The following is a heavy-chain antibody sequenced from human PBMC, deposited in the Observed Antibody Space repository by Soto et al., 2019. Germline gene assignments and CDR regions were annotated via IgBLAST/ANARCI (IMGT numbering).Heavy chain of an antibody. J-gene: IGHJ4*02. CDR3: ARAHDSSGYYRDYFDY. CDR2: IYYSGST. D-gene: IGHD3-22*01. Sequence: QVQLQESGPGLVKPSETLSLTCTVSGGSISSYYWSWIRQPPGKGLEWIGYIYYSGSTNYNPSLKSRVTISVDTSKNQFSLKLSSVTAADTAVYYCARAHDSSGYYRDYFDYWGQGTLVTVSS. CDR1: GGSISSYY. V-gene: IGHV4-59*01.